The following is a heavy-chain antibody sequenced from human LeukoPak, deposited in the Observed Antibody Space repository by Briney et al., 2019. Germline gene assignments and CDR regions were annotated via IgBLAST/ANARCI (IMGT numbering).Heavy chain of an antibody. Sequence: SETLSLTYTVSGASISSYYWSWIRQPPGKGLEWIGDIYYSGSIKYNPSLKSRVTMSVDTSKNQFSLKLTSVTAADTAIYYCARDHWGSLDYWGQGALVTVSS. CDR2: IYYSGSI. V-gene: IGHV4-59*01. J-gene: IGHJ4*02. CDR3: ARDHWGSLDY. CDR1: GASISSYY. D-gene: IGHD7-27*01.